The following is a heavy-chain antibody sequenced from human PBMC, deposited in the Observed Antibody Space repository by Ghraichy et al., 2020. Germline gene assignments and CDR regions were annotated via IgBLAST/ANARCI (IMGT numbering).Heavy chain of an antibody. Sequence: ASVKVSCKASGYTFTSYDINWVRQATGQGLEWMGWMNPNSGNTGYAQKFQGRVTMTRNTSISTAYMELSSLRSEDTAVYYCARGRQRGRKYYDFWSGLVDYWGQGTLVTVSS. CDR1: GYTFTSYD. CDR2: MNPNSGNT. V-gene: IGHV1-8*01. D-gene: IGHD3-3*01. J-gene: IGHJ4*02. CDR3: ARGRQRGRKYYDFWSGLVDY.